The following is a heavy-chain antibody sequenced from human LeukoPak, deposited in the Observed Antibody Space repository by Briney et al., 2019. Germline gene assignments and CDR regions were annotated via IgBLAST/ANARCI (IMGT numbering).Heavy chain of an antibody. D-gene: IGHD5-18*01. CDR3: ARAMVDTDMVFGYYYYMDV. Sequence: GSSVKVSCKASGGTFSSYSISWVRQAPGQGLDWMGGIIPIFCTANYAQKFQGRVTITADESTSAAHMELSSLRSEDTAVYYCARAMVDTDMVFGYYYYMDVWGKGTTVTISS. CDR1: GGTFSSYS. CDR2: IIPIFCTA. J-gene: IGHJ6*03. V-gene: IGHV1-69*01.